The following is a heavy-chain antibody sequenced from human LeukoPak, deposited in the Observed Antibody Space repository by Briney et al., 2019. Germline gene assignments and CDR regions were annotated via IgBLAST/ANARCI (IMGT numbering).Heavy chain of an antibody. CDR3: ARVRDIVVVPAAFFDY. D-gene: IGHD2-2*01. Sequence: GASVKVSCKASGYTFTSYGISWVRQAPGQGLEWMGWISAYNGNINYAQKLQGRVTMTTDTSTSTAYMELRSLRSDDTAVYYCARVRDIVVVPAAFFDYWGQGTLVTVSS. J-gene: IGHJ4*02. CDR1: GYTFTSYG. V-gene: IGHV1-18*01. CDR2: ISAYNGNI.